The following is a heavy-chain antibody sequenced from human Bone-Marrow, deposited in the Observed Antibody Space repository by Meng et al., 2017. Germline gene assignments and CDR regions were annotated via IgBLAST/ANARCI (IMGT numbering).Heavy chain of an antibody. CDR3: ARGGIAAAGTHYYGMDV. J-gene: IGHJ6*02. Sequence: GGSLRLSCAASGFTFSNYAMNWVRQAPGKGLEFVSYISSSASTIHYADSVKGRFTISRDNAKNTLYLQMNSLRAEDTAVYYCARGGIAAAGTHYYGMDVWGQGTTVTVSS. CDR2: ISSSASTI. V-gene: IGHV3-48*04. D-gene: IGHD6-13*01. CDR1: GFTFSNYA.